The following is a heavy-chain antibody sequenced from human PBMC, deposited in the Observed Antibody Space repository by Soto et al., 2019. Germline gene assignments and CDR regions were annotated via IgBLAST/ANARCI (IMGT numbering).Heavy chain of an antibody. CDR1: GYSISSSNW. V-gene: IGHV4-28*01. J-gene: IGHJ4*02. Sequence: QVQLQESGPGLVKPSDTLSLTCAVSGYSISSSNWWGWIRQPPGKGLEWIGYIYYSGTTYYDPSLKSRVTMSVDTSKNQSSLKLTSVTAVDTAVYYCARREIQGPIDYWGQGTLVTVSS. CDR3: ARREIQGPIDY. CDR2: IYYSGTT. D-gene: IGHD1-26*01.